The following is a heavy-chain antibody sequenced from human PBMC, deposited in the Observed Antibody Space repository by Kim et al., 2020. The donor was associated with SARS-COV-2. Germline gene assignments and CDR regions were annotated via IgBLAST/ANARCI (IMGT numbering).Heavy chain of an antibody. V-gene: IGHV4-34*01. CDR2: INHSGST. CDR1: GGSFSGYY. Sequence: SETLSLTCAVYGGSFSGYYWSWIRQPPGKGLEWIGEINHSGSTNYNPSLKSRVTISADTSKNQFSLKLSSVTAADTAVYYCASYRVRFLAWAITNKYYM. D-gene: IGHD3-3*01. CDR3: ASYRVRFLAWAITNKYYM. J-gene: IGHJ6*03.